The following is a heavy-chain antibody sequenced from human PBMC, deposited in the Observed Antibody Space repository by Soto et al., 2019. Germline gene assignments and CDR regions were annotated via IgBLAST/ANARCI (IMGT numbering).Heavy chain of an antibody. D-gene: IGHD3-10*01. V-gene: IGHV3-64*07. CDR3: ATLGYSGQSACPI. CDR2: ITGNGGRT. J-gene: IGHJ3*02. CDR1: GFTFSNHL. Sequence: AQLVESGGVLVQPGGSLRVSCVASGFTFSNHLMHWVRQAPGKGLEDVSAITGNGGRTYYADSVKGRFTISRDNSENTLYLQVDSVRSEDTAVYYCATLGYSGQSACPIWGRGTMVTVSS.